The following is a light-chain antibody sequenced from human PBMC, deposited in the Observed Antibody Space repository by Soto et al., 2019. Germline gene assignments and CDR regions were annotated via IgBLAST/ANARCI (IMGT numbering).Light chain of an antibody. Sequence: QSVLTQPPSVSGAPGQRVTISCTGSSSNIGAGYDVHWYQQLPGTAPKLLIYGNSNRPSGVPDRFSGSKSGTSASLAITGLQAEDEADYYCQSYDSGLSAVVFGGRTKLTVL. CDR3: QSYDSGLSAVV. CDR1: SSNIGAGYD. CDR2: GNS. V-gene: IGLV1-40*01. J-gene: IGLJ2*01.